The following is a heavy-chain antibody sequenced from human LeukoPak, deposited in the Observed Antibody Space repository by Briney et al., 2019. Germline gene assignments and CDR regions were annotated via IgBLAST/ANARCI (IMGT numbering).Heavy chain of an antibody. V-gene: IGHV3-23*01. CDR1: GFTFSSYA. D-gene: IGHD2-15*01. CDR2: ISGSCGST. J-gene: IGHJ6*02. CDR3: AKGQIVVVVAAPTSDYYGMDV. Sequence: GGSLRLSCAASGFTFSSYAMSWVRQAPGKGLEWVSAISGSCGSTYYADSVKGRFTISRDNSKNTLYLQMNSLRAEDTAVYYCAKGQIVVVVAAPTSDYYGMDVWGQGTTVTVSS.